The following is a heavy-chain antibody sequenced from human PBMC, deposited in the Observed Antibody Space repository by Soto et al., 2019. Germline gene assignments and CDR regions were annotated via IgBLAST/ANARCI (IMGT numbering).Heavy chain of an antibody. D-gene: IGHD2-15*01. CDR2: IIGSGGST. J-gene: IGHJ6*03. V-gene: IGHV3-23*01. CDR1: GFTFNNYA. CDR3: ASGVCSGGSCYFPPNYYYYYMDV. Sequence: GGSLRLSCAASGFTFNNYAMSWVRQAPGKGLEWVADIIGSGGSTYYADSVKGRFTISRDNAKNTLYLQMNSLRAEDTAVYYCASGVCSGGSCYFPPNYYYYYMDVWGKGTTVTVSS.